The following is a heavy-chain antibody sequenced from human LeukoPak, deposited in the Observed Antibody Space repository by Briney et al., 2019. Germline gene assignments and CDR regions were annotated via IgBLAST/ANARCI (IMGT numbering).Heavy chain of an antibody. CDR3: ARRRYSGSSQHFDY. CDR1: GFTFSSYG. Sequence: GGSLRLSCAASGFTFSSYGMSWVRRAPGKGLEWVSAISGSGGSTYYADSVKGRFTISRDNSKNTLYLQMNSLRAEDTAVYYCARRRYSGSSQHFDYWGQGTLVTVSS. V-gene: IGHV3-23*01. D-gene: IGHD1-26*01. CDR2: ISGSGGST. J-gene: IGHJ4*02.